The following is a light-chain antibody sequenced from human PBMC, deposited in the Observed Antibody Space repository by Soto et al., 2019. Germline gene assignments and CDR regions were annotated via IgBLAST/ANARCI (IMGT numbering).Light chain of an antibody. CDR2: GAS. CDR3: QQFGTSPPST. V-gene: IGKV3-20*01. CDR1: QSVSSIY. J-gene: IGKJ5*01. Sequence: EIVLTQSPGTLSLSPGERATLSCRASQSVSSIYFAWYQQKPGQAPRLLIYGASSRATGIPDRFSGSGSGTDFILTISRLEPEDFAVYYCQQFGTSPPSTFGQGTRVEIK.